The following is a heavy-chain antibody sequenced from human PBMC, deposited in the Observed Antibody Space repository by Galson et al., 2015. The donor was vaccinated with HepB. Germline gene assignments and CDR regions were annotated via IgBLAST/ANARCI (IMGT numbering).Heavy chain of an antibody. J-gene: IGHJ4*02. D-gene: IGHD3-22*01. CDR1: GYTFTSYA. V-gene: IGHV1-3*01. CDR2: INAGNGNT. CDR3: ARVPILYDSSGYLGSYYFDY. Sequence: SVKVSCKASGYTFTSYAMHWVRQAPGQRLEWMGWINAGNGNTKYSQKFQGRVTITRDTSASTAYMELSSLRSEDTAVYYCARVPILYDSSGYLGSYYFDYWGQGTLVTVSS.